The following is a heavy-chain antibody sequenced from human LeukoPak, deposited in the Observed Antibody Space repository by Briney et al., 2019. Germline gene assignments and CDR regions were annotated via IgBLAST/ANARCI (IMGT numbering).Heavy chain of an antibody. V-gene: IGHV1-18*01. CDR2: ISAYNGNT. CDR3: AREDSSGYEDI. D-gene: IGHD3-22*01. J-gene: IGHJ3*02. Sequence: WMGWISAYNGNTNYAQKLQGRVTMTTDTSTSTAYMELRSLRSDDTAVYYCAREDSSGYEDIWGQGTMVTVSS.